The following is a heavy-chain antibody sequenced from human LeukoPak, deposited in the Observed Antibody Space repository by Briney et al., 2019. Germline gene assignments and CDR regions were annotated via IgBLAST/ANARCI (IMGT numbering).Heavy chain of an antibody. CDR1: GYTFTGYY. CDR3: TTGPEIVGATRFDY. Sequence: GASVKVSCKASGYTFTGYYMHWVRQAPGQGLEWMGRINPNSGGTNYAQKFQGRVTMTEDTSTDTAYMELSSLRSEDTAVYYCTTGPEIVGATRFDYWGQGTLVTVSS. CDR2: INPNSGGT. V-gene: IGHV1-2*06. D-gene: IGHD1-26*01. J-gene: IGHJ4*02.